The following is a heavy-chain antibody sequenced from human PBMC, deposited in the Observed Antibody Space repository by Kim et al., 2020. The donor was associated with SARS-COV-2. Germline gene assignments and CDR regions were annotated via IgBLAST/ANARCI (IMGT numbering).Heavy chain of an antibody. V-gene: IGHV4-39*07. CDR2: ST. J-gene: IGHJ4*02. D-gene: IGHD1-26*01. CDR3: ARDLSGSFDY. Sequence: STYYNPSRKSRVTISVDTSKNQFSLKLSSVTAADTAVYYCARDLSGSFDYWGQGTLVTVSS.